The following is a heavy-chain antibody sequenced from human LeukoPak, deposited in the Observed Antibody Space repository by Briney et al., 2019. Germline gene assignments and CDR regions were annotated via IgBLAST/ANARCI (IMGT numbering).Heavy chain of an antibody. CDR3: ARDFASYYYGMDV. V-gene: IGHV4-59*01. D-gene: IGHD3-3*01. CDR2: IYYSGST. J-gene: IGHJ6*02. Sequence: SETLSLTCTVSGGSTSAYYWSWIRQPPGKGLEWIGYIYYSGSTSYNPSLKSRVTMSVDTSKNQFSLKLSSVTAADTAVYYCARDFASYYYGMDVWGQGTTVTVSS. CDR1: GGSTSAYY.